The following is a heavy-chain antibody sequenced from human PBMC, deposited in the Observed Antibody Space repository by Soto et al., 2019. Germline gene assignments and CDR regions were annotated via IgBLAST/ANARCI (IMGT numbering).Heavy chain of an antibody. CDR1: GFTFNWYW. D-gene: IGHD5-12*01. CDR2: INQNGSEK. CDR3: ARGKYSGYGRPFDY. J-gene: IGHJ4*02. Sequence: GGSLRLSCAASGFTFNWYWMTWVRQAPGKGLEWVANINQNGSEKFYVESVKGRFTISRDNAKNSVYLQMNSLRDEDTAVYYCARGKYSGYGRPFDYWGQGTLVTVSS. V-gene: IGHV3-7*01.